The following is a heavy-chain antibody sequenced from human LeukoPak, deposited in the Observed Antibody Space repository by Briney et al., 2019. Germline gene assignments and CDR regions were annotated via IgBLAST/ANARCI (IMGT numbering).Heavy chain of an antibody. CDR2: ISSSGSPI. J-gene: IGHJ4*02. V-gene: IGHV3-48*03. CDR3: ARGGLVGDY. D-gene: IGHD6-19*01. CDR1: GFTFSSYA. Sequence: GGSLRLSCAASGFTFSSYAMSWVRQAPGKGLEWVSYISSSGSPIYYADSVKGRFTISRDNAKNSLYLQMNSLRAEDTAVYYCARGGLVGDYWGQGTLVTVSS.